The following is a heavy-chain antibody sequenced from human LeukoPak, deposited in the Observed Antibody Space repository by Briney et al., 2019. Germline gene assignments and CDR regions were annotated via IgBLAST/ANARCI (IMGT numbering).Heavy chain of an antibody. J-gene: IGHJ4*02. V-gene: IGHV3-48*01. CDR2: ISSSGTTI. D-gene: IGHD6-19*01. CDR3: ARDAYQYSSGWFFDY. CDR1: GFTFSTYT. Sequence: PGGSLRFSCAASGFTFSTYTMNWVRQAPGKGLEWVSYISSSGTTIYYADSVKGRFTISRDNAKNSLYLQMNSLRAEDTAVYYCARDAYQYSSGWFFDYWGQGTLVTVSS.